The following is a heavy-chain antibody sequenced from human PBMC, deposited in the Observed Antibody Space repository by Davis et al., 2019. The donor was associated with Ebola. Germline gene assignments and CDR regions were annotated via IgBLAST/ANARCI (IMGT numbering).Heavy chain of an antibody. CDR2: IIPILGIA. CDR3: ARVPAAIRDYYYGMDV. D-gene: IGHD2-2*02. V-gene: IGHV1-69*04. CDR1: GYTFTSYA. J-gene: IGHJ6*02. Sequence: SVEVSCKASGYTFTSYAISWVRQAPGQGLEWMGRIIPILGIANYAQKFQGRVTITADKSTSTAYMELSSLRSEDTAVYYCARVPAAIRDYYYGMDVWGQGTTVTVSS.